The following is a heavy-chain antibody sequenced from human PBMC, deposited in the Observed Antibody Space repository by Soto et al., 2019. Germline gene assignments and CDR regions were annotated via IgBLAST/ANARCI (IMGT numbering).Heavy chain of an antibody. CDR1: GFTVSSNY. Sequence: GGSLRLSCAASGFTVSSNYMTWVRQAPGKGLEWVSVIYTGGGTQYADSVKGRFTISRDNFKNTVYLQMNSLRAEDTAMYYCARDLGKQTDYWGQGTLVTVSS. CDR2: IYTGGGT. D-gene: IGHD3-16*01. CDR3: ARDLGKQTDY. V-gene: IGHV3-66*01. J-gene: IGHJ4*02.